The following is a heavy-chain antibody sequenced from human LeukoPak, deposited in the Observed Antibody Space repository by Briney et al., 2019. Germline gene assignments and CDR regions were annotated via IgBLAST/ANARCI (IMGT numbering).Heavy chain of an antibody. J-gene: IGHJ4*02. CDR1: GGSISSGGYS. V-gene: IGHV4-30-2*01. Sequence: SQTLSLTCAVSGGSISSGGYSWSWIRQPPGKGLEWIGYIYHSGSTYYNPSLKSRATISVDRSKNQFSLKLSSVTAADTAVYYCARVICSGGSCYNDYWGQGTLVTVSS. D-gene: IGHD2-15*01. CDR2: IYHSGST. CDR3: ARVICSGGSCYNDY.